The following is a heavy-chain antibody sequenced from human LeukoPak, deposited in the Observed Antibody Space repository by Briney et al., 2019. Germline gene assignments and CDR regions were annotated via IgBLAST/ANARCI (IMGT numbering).Heavy chain of an antibody. Sequence: PGGSLRLSCAASGFTVSSNYMSWVRQAPGKGMEWVSVIYSGGSTYYADSVKGRFTISRDNSKNTLYLQMNSPRAEETAVYYCARSRARGFGELYWGQGTLVTDPS. J-gene: IGHJ4*02. CDR1: GFTVSSNY. V-gene: IGHV3-66*01. CDR2: IYSGGST. D-gene: IGHD3-10*01. CDR3: ARSRARGFGELY.